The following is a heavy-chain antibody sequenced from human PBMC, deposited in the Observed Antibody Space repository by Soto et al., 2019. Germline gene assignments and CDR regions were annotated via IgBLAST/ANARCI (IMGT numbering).Heavy chain of an antibody. CDR1: GGSISRGGYS. CDR3: ARGVYGDLPVFDY. D-gene: IGHD4-17*01. J-gene: IGHJ4*02. V-gene: IGHV4-30-2*01. Sequence: QLQLQESGSGLVTPSQTLSLTCAVSGGSISRGGYSWSWIRQPPGKGLEWIGYIYHSGSTYYNPSLKSRVTISVDRSKNQFSLKLSSVTAADTAVYYCARGVYGDLPVFDYWGQGTLVTVSS. CDR2: IYHSGST.